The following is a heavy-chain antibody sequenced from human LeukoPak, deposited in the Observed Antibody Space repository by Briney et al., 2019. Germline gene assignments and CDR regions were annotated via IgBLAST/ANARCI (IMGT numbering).Heavy chain of an antibody. V-gene: IGHV3-33*01. Sequence: PGGSLRLSCAASGFTFSNYGMHWVRQAPGKGLEWVAFIWYDGSNKYYADSVKGRFTISRDNSKNTLFLQMNSLRAEDTAVYYCTRDVASRSWFDPWGQGTLVTVSS. CDR2: IWYDGSNK. CDR1: GFTFSNYG. CDR3: TRDVASRSWFDP. J-gene: IGHJ5*02.